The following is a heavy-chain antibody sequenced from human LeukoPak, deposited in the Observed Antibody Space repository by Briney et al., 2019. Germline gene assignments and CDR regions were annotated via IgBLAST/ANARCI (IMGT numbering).Heavy chain of an antibody. Sequence: GRSLRLSCAASGFTFSSYAMHWVRQAPGKGPEWVAVISYDGSNKYYADSVKGRFTISRDNSKNTLYLQMNSLRAEDTAVYYCARDKDGVITRYFDYWGQGTLVTVSS. CDR3: ARDKDGVITRYFDY. V-gene: IGHV3-30-3*01. J-gene: IGHJ4*02. CDR1: GFTFSSYA. D-gene: IGHD3-22*01. CDR2: ISYDGSNK.